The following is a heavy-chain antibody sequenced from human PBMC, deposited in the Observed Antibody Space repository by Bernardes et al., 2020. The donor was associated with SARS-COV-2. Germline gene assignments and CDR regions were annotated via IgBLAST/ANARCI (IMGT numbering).Heavy chain of an antibody. V-gene: IGHV4-34*01. CDR2: INHGGST. CDR1: GGSFSGYY. Sequence: SETLSLTCAVYGGSFSGYYWSWIRQPPGKGLEWIGEINHGGSTNYNPSLRGRVTISVDTSKNQFSLKLSSVTAADTAVYYCARRRDSSGYYYSYYYYGMDVWGQGTPVTVSS. J-gene: IGHJ6*02. D-gene: IGHD3-22*01. CDR3: ARRRDSSGYYYSYYYYGMDV.